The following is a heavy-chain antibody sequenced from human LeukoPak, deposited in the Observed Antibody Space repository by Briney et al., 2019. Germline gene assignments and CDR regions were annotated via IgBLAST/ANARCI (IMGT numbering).Heavy chain of an antibody. D-gene: IGHD6-13*01. Sequence: GGSLRLSYAASGFTFSSYEMNWVRQAPGKGLEWVSYISSSGSTIYYADSVKGRFTISRDNAKNSLYLQMNSLRAEDTAVYYCARKAAAVTYYFDYWGQGTLVTVSS. CDR3: ARKAAAVTYYFDY. V-gene: IGHV3-48*03. CDR1: GFTFSSYE. J-gene: IGHJ4*02. CDR2: ISSSGSTI.